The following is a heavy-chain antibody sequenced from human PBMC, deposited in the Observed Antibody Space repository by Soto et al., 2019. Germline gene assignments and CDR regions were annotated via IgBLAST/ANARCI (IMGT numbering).Heavy chain of an antibody. CDR1: GFTFSSYG. Sequence: GGSLRLSCAASGFTFSSYGMHWVRQAPGKGLEWVAVIWYDGSNKYYADSVKGRFTISRDNSKNTLYLQMNSLRAEDTAVYYCARVGYCSSTSCYMNYYYYYMDVWGKGTTVTVSS. CDR2: IWYDGSNK. CDR3: ARVGYCSSTSCYMNYYYYYMDV. V-gene: IGHV3-33*01. D-gene: IGHD2-2*01. J-gene: IGHJ6*03.